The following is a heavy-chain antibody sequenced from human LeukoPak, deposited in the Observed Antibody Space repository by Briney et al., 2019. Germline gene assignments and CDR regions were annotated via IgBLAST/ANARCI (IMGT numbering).Heavy chain of an antibody. CDR1: GGSISSYY. CDR3: ARRNVRPYYFDY. V-gene: IGHV4-59*12. Sequence: SETLSLTCTVSGGSISSYYWSWIRQPPGKGLEWIGYIYYSGSTNYNPSLKSRVTISVDTSKNQFSLKLSSVTAADTAVYYCARRNVRPYYFDYWGQGTLVTVSS. CDR2: IYYSGST. J-gene: IGHJ4*02. D-gene: IGHD6-6*01.